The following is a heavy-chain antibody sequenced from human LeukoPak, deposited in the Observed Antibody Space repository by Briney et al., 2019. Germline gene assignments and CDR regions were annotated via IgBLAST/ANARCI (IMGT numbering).Heavy chain of an antibody. CDR1: GGTFSSYA. D-gene: IGHD2-21*02. Sequence: SVKVSCKASGGTFSSYAISWVRQAPGQGLEWMGGIIPIFGTANYAQKFQGRVTMTTDTSTSTAYMELRSLRSDDTAVYYCARSLVVTAWPPDDYWGQGTLVTVSS. CDR3: ARSLVVTAWPPDDY. CDR2: IIPIFGTA. V-gene: IGHV1-69*05. J-gene: IGHJ4*02.